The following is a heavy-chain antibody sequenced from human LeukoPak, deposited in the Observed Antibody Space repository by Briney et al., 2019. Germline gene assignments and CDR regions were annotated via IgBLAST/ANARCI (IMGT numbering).Heavy chain of an antibody. V-gene: IGHV4-31*03. CDR1: GGSISSGGYY. CDR2: IYYSGST. J-gene: IGHJ3*02. CDR3: ARNPVVVVAATLGPNAFDI. Sequence: SETLSLTCIVSGGSISSGGYYWSWIRQHPGKGLEWIGYIYYSGSTYYNPSLKSRVTISVDTSKNQFSLKLSSVTAADTAVYYCARNPVVVVAATLGPNAFDIWGQGTMVTVSS. D-gene: IGHD2-15*01.